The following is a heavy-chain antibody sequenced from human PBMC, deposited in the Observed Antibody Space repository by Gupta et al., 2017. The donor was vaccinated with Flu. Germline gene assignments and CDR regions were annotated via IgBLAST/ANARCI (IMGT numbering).Heavy chain of an antibody. CDR2: IKNKGDGGTT. Sequence: EEQLVESGGGFVKPGDSLSISCAASGFSFSTAWMNWVRQAPGKGLEWLSRIKNKGDGGTTDYAAPVKGRFTISRDDSMNTVYLQMNSLKTEDTAVYYCTTGYGSGWYGWGQGTLVTVSP. V-gene: IGHV3-15*07. CDR3: TTGYGSGWYG. J-gene: IGHJ4*02. D-gene: IGHD6-19*01. CDR1: GFSFSTAW.